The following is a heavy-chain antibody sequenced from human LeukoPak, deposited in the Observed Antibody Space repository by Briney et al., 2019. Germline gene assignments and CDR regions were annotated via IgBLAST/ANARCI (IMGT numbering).Heavy chain of an antibody. V-gene: IGHV4-39*01. D-gene: IGHD3-10*01. Sequence: PSETLSLTCTVSGGSINSSNNYWGWIRQPPGKGLEWIGTIFYSGSTYYNPSLKSRVTISGDTSKNQFSLKLSSVTAADTAVYYCGRHIGFDAFDIGGQGTMVTVSS. J-gene: IGHJ3*02. CDR3: GRHIGFDAFDI. CDR2: IFYSGST. CDR1: GGSINSSNNY.